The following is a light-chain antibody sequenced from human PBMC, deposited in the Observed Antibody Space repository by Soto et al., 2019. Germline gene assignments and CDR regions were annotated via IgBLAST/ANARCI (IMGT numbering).Light chain of an antibody. V-gene: IGKV1-12*01. CDR3: QQANTFPLT. Sequence: DIQMTQSPSSXSASVGDRVTITCRASQGIGSWLGWYQQKPGKAPKLLIYASSNLQSGVPSRFSGSGSGTDFTLTISSLQPEDFATYYCQQANTFPLTFGGGTKVDNK. J-gene: IGKJ4*02. CDR2: ASS. CDR1: QGIGSW.